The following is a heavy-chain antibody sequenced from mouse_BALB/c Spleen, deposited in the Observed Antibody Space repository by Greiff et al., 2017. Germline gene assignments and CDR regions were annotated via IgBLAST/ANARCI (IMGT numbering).Heavy chain of an antibody. D-gene: IGHD2-1*01. CDR1: GYTFTSYV. J-gene: IGHJ4*01. CDR3: ARRGGNPLYYYAMDY. V-gene: IGHV1-14*01. Sequence: EVQLQQSGPELVKPGASVKMSCKASGYTFTSYVMHWVKQKPGQGLEWIGYINPYNDGTKYNEKLKGKATLTSDKSSSTAYMELSSLTSEDSAVYYCARRGGNPLYYYAMDYWGQGTSVTVSS. CDR2: INPYNDGT.